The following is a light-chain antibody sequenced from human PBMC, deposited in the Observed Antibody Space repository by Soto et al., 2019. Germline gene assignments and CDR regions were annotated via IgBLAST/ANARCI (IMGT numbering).Light chain of an antibody. CDR3: SSYTSSSTLWV. J-gene: IGLJ1*01. Sequence: QSALTQPASVSGSPGQSITISCTGTSSDVGGYAYVSWYQQYPGKAPKLVIYEVSNRPSGVSNRFSGSKSGNTASLTISGLQAEDEADYYCSSYTSSSTLWVFGTGTKLTVL. CDR1: SSDVGGYAY. V-gene: IGLV2-14*01. CDR2: EVS.